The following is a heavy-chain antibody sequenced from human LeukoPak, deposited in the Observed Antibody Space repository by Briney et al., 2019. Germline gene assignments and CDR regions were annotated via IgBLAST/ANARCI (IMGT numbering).Heavy chain of an antibody. CDR1: GFSFNSYA. CDR2: ITSSGRTP. Sequence: PGGSLRLSCAASGFSFNSYAMSWVRQAPGKGLEWVASITSSGRTPYYTDSVKGRFTISRDNSKNTLYLQMNSLRGEDTAVYYCAKDRPNFYETSGSYYKIKGDFWGQGSLVTVSS. CDR3: AKDRPNFYETSGSYYKIKGDF. D-gene: IGHD3-10*01. V-gene: IGHV3-23*01. J-gene: IGHJ4*02.